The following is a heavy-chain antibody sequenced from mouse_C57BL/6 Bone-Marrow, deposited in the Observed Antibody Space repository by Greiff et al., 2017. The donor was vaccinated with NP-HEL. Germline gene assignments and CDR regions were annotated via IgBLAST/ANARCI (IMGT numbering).Heavy chain of an antibody. CDR1: GYSFTDYN. D-gene: IGHD2-5*01. J-gene: IGHJ3*01. V-gene: IGHV1-39*01. CDR2: INPNYGTT. CDR3: ARSRAASNPAWFAY. Sequence: VQLQQSGPELVKPGASVKISCKASGYSFTDYNMNWVKQSHGKSLEWIGVINPNYGTTSYNQKFKGKATLTVDQSSSTAYMQLNSLTSEDSAVYYCARSRAASNPAWFAYWGQGTLVTVSA.